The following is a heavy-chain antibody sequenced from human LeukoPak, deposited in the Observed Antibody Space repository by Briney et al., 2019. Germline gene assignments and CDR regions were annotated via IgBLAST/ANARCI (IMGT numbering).Heavy chain of an antibody. Sequence: GGSLRLSCAASGFTVSSNYMSWVRQAPGKGLKWVSVIYSGGSTYYADSVKGRFTISRDNSKNTLYLQMNSLRAEDTAVYYCARDRRFGDRVLWFDPWGQGTLVTVSS. D-gene: IGHD3-10*01. V-gene: IGHV3-66*02. CDR1: GFTVSSNY. CDR3: ARDRRFGDRVLWFDP. J-gene: IGHJ5*02. CDR2: IYSGGST.